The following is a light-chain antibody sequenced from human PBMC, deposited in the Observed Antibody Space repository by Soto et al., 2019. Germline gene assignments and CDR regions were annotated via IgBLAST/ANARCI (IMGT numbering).Light chain of an antibody. Sequence: EIVLTQSPATLSLSPGKRATLSCRASQSVSSYLACYQQKPGQAPRLLIYDASNRATGIPARFSGSGSGTDFTLTISSLEPEDFAVYYCQQRSNWPRYTFGQGTKLEIK. CDR2: DAS. CDR3: QQRSNWPRYT. J-gene: IGKJ2*01. V-gene: IGKV3-11*01. CDR1: QSVSSY.